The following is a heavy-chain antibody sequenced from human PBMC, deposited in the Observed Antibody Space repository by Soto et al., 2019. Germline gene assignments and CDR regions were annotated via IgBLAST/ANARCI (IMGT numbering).Heavy chain of an antibody. D-gene: IGHD6-6*01. V-gene: IGHV1-18*04. CDR3: ARATASAYSSSSFDY. CDR2: ISAYDGST. J-gene: IGHJ4*02. CDR1: GYTFTTYG. Sequence: DSVKVSCKASGYTFTTYGITWVRQAPGQGLEWMGWISAYDGSTNYAQKLQGRVSMTTDSSTSTAYMDLRSLRSDDTAMYYCARATASAYSSSSFDYWGQGTLVTVS.